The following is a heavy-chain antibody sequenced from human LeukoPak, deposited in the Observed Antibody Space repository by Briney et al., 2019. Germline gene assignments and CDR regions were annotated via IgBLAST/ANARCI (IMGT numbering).Heavy chain of an antibody. Sequence: SETLSLTCTVSGGSISSYYWSWIRQPAGKGLEWIGRIYTSGSTNYNPSLKSRVTMSVDTSKNQFSLKLSSVTAADTAVYYCAREKLGYCSSTSCYYNWFDPWGQGTLVTVSS. D-gene: IGHD2-2*01. CDR3: AREKLGYCSSTSCYYNWFDP. CDR2: IYTSGST. V-gene: IGHV4-4*07. J-gene: IGHJ5*02. CDR1: GGSISSYY.